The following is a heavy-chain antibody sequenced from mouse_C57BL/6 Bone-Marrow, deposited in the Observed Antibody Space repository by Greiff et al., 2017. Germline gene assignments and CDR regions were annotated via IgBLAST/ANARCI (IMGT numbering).Heavy chain of an antibody. V-gene: IGHV5-6*01. Sequence: EVKLMESGGDLVKPGGSLKLSCAASGFTFSSHGMSWVRQTPDKRLEWVATISSGGSYTYYPDSVKGRFTISRDNAKNTLYLQMSSLKSEDTAMYYCARQGGYFDVWGTGTTVTVSS. J-gene: IGHJ1*03. CDR2: ISSGGSYT. CDR1: GFTFSSHG. CDR3: ARQGGYFDV.